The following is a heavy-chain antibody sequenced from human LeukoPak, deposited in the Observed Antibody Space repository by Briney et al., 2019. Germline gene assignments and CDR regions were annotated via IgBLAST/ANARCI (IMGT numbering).Heavy chain of an antibody. Sequence: SQTLSLTCTVSGGSISSGSYYWSWIRQPAGKGLEWLGRIYTSGSTNYNPSLKSRVTISVDTSKNQFSLKLSSVTAADTAVYYCARASTIFGGFDPWGQGTLVTVSS. V-gene: IGHV4-61*02. D-gene: IGHD3-3*01. J-gene: IGHJ5*02. CDR2: IYTSGST. CDR3: ARASTIFGGFDP. CDR1: GGSISSGSYY.